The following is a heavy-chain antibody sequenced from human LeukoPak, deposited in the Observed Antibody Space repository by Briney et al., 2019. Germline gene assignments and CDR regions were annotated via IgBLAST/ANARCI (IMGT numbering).Heavy chain of an antibody. V-gene: IGHV1-2*02. Sequence: VASVKVSCKASGYTFTGYYMHWVRQAPGQGLEWMGWINPNSGGTNYAQKFQGRVTMTRDTSISTAYMELSRLRSDDTAVYYCARSIQLVRFAIDAFDIWGQGTMVTVSS. CDR3: ARSIQLVRFAIDAFDI. CDR2: INPNSGGT. CDR1: GYTFTGYY. J-gene: IGHJ3*02. D-gene: IGHD6-13*01.